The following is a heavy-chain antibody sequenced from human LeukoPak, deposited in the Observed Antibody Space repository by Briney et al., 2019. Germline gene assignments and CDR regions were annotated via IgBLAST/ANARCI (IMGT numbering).Heavy chain of an antibody. Sequence: PSETLSLTCAVSGYSITSGYYWGWLRQAPGKGLELVGRIKSKTDGGTTDYAAPVKGRFTISRDDSKNTLYLQMNSLKTEDTAVYYCTSSGYYYADAFDIWGQGTMVTVSS. CDR1: GYSITSGYY. CDR3: TSSGYYYADAFDI. CDR2: IKSKTDGGTT. J-gene: IGHJ3*02. V-gene: IGHV3-15*01. D-gene: IGHD3-22*01.